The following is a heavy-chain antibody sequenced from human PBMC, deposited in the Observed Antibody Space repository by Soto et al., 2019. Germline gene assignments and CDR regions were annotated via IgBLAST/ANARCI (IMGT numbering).Heavy chain of an antibody. Sequence: QVQLVQSGAEVKKPGASVMVSCKTSGYIFTSYGVSWVRQAPGQGLEWMGWITAYNGNTNYAQKFQGRVTMITDTSTTTAYMELKGLRSDDTAVYYCARGGVGATSGWFDPWGQGTLVTVSS. J-gene: IGHJ5*02. CDR2: ITAYNGNT. D-gene: IGHD1-26*01. CDR3: ARGGVGATSGWFDP. CDR1: GYIFTSYG. V-gene: IGHV1-18*01.